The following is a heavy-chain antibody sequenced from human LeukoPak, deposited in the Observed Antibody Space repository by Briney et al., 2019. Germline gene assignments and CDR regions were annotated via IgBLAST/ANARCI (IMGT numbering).Heavy chain of an antibody. CDR3: ARDQERDYDFWSGLKPLSALPLSY. CDR2: INPSGGST. Sequence: ASVKVSCKASGYTFTSYYMHWVRQAPGQGLEWMGIINPSGGSTSYAQKFQGRVTMTRDTSTSTVYMELSSLRSEDTAVYYCARDQERDYDFWSGLKPLSALPLSYWGQGTLVTVSS. V-gene: IGHV1-46*01. D-gene: IGHD3-3*01. J-gene: IGHJ4*02. CDR1: GYTFTSYY.